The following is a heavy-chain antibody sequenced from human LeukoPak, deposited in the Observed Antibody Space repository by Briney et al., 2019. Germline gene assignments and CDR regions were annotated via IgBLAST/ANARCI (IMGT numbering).Heavy chain of an antibody. CDR3: ARGDPVVLWCGTSNWFYP. CDR2: NNHSGRT. D-gene: IGHD3-10*01. J-gene: IGHJ5*02. CDR1: GGFFSGYY. Sequence: PSATLSLTCAVYGGFFSGYYWSWIRQPPGKGLEWIGENNHSGRTKYNTSLKRRVTISVDTSKNQFSLKLSSETAADKAVYYCARGDPVVLWCGTSNWFYPWGQGTLVTVSS. V-gene: IGHV4-34*01.